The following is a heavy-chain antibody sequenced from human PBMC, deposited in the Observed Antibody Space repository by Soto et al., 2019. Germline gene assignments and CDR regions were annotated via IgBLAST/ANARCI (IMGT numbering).Heavy chain of an antibody. Sequence: QVQLVQSGAELKKPGSSMKVSCKTSGGSFNSFSFTWVRQAPGQGLEWVGRIIPVLGLTAYAQKFQGRITISADKSTSTAYMELSGLTSEYTAFYYWATDKDNTYAFWGQGTLVTGSS. J-gene: IGHJ4*02. CDR3: ATDKDNTYAF. CDR2: IIPVLGLT. D-gene: IGHD2-2*02. CDR1: GGSFNSFS. V-gene: IGHV1-69*08.